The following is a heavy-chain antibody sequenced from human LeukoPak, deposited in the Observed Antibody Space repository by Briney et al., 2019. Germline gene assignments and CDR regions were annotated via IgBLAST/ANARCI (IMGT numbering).Heavy chain of an antibody. V-gene: IGHV4-39*01. D-gene: IGHD2-21*02. CDR1: GGSISGSSYY. CDR3: AKTVWSRLAAGLDS. J-gene: IGHJ4*02. CDR2: NYYRGST. Sequence: SETLSLTCSVSGGSISGSSYYWGWIRQPPGRGLEWIGNNYYRGSTYYNPSLKSRVIMSIDTPKNQFSLKVNSVTATDTAVYYCAKTVWSRLAAGLDSWGQGTPVTVSS.